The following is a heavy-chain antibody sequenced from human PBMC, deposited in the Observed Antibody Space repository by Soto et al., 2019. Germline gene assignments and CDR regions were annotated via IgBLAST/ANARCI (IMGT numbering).Heavy chain of an antibody. D-gene: IGHD2-15*01. Sequence: VQLVESGGGVVQPGMSLRLSCAASGFIFNEYGMHWVRQAPGKGLEWVAVIWYDGSNKYYADSVKGRFTISRDNSKNTMSLQMYNLRAEDTAVYYCARWGCSGTNCNLNQRSYDLWGQGTLVTVSS. CDR2: IWYDGSNK. V-gene: IGHV3-33*03. J-gene: IGHJ4*02. CDR3: ARWGCSGTNCNLNQRSYDL. CDR1: GFIFNEYG.